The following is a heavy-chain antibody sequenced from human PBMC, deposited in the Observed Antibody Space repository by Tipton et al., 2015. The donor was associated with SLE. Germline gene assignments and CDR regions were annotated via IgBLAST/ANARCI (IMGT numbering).Heavy chain of an antibody. D-gene: IGHD5-18*01. CDR3: ARWRGYGPSFDY. Sequence: GLVKPSETLSLTCAVSVGSMTSTRYYWGWIRQSPGKGLEWIGSLYHRGRTYYNPSLKSRLTISVDTSTNQFSLKLSSVTAADTAVYYCARWRGYGPSFDYWGQGTLVTVSS. CDR1: VGSMTSTRYY. CDR2: LYHRGRT. V-gene: IGHV4-39*07. J-gene: IGHJ4*02.